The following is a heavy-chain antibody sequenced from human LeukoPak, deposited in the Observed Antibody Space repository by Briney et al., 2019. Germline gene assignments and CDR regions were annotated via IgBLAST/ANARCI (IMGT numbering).Heavy chain of an antibody. V-gene: IGHV3-23*01. J-gene: IGHJ5*02. CDR1: GFTFSSYA. Sequence: GGSLRLSCAASGFTFSSYAMGWVRQAPGKGLEWVSAISGSGGSTYYADSVKGRFTISRDNSKNTLYLQMNSLRAEDTAVYYCANFEGPFTYYYDSSGYPNYAWGQGTLVTVSS. CDR3: ANFEGPFTYYYDSSGYPNYA. D-gene: IGHD3-22*01. CDR2: ISGSGGST.